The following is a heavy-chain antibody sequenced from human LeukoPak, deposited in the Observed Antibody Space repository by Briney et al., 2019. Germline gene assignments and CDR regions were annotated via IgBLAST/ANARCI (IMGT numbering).Heavy chain of an antibody. D-gene: IGHD3-10*01. Sequence: PSKTLSLTCTVSGGSISSYYWSWIRQSPGKGLECIGYIHYTGSTNYSPSLKSRVTISVETSKNQFSLKLKSVTAADTAVYYCARGGYYGSGNDFRFDPWGQGTLVTVSS. CDR3: ARGGYYGSGNDFRFDP. V-gene: IGHV4-59*01. J-gene: IGHJ5*02. CDR1: GGSISSYY. CDR2: IHYTGST.